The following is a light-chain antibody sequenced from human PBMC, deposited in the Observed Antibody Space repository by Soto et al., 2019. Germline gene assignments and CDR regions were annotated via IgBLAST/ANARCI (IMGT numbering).Light chain of an antibody. CDR3: SSYTRSSSVV. Sequence: QSALTQPASVSGSPGQSITISCTGTSSDVGGYKFVSWYQQHPGKAPKLIIYEVSNRPSGVSNRFSGSKSGNAASLTISGLHAEDEADYYCSSYTRSSSVVFGGGTQLTVL. J-gene: IGLJ7*01. CDR1: SSDVGGYKF. CDR2: EVS. V-gene: IGLV2-14*01.